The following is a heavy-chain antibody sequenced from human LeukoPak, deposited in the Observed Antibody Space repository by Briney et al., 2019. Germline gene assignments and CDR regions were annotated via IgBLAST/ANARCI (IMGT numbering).Heavy chain of an antibody. CDR1: GFTFSSYA. Sequence: GGSLRLSCAASGFTFSSYAMSWVRQAPGKGLEWASAISGSGGSTYYADSVKGRFTISRDNSKNTLYLQMNSLRAGDTAVYYCAKDPGGLVGGYFDYGGQGTLVTVSS. CDR3: AKDPGGLVGGYFDY. J-gene: IGHJ4*02. V-gene: IGHV3-23*01. CDR2: ISGSGGST. D-gene: IGHD6-19*01.